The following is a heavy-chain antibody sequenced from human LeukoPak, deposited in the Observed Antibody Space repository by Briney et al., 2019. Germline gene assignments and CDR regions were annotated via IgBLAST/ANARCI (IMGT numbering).Heavy chain of an antibody. J-gene: IGHJ4*02. CDR2: IYYSGST. Sequence: ETLSLTCTVSGGSISSSSYCWGWIRQPPGKGLEWIGSIYYSGSTYYNPSLKSRVTISVDTSKNQFSLKLSSVTAADTAVYYCARIVGASDYWGQGTLVTVSS. CDR1: GGSISSSSYC. V-gene: IGHV4-39*01. CDR3: ARIVGASDY. D-gene: IGHD1-26*01.